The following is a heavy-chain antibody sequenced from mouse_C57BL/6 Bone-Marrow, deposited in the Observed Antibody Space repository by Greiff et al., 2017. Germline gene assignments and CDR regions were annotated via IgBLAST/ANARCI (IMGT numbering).Heavy chain of an antibody. CDR2: IDPEIGDT. J-gene: IGHJ2*01. CDR1: GFNIKDDY. V-gene: IGHV14-4*01. CDR3: SSFDGNYFDF. D-gene: IGHD2-3*01. Sequence: VQLQQSGAELVRPGASVKLSCTASGFNIKDDYIHWVKQRPEQGLEWIGWIDPEIGDTEYASKFQGKATITSDTSPNTAYLQPSSLTSEDPAVYYCSSFDGNYFDFWGQGTPLTVAS.